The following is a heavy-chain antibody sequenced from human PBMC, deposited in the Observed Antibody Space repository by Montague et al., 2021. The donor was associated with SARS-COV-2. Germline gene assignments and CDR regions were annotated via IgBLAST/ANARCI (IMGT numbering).Heavy chain of an antibody. CDR2: ILGGGRT. Sequence: SLRLSCAASGFTVSTFDMTWVRQAPGKGLECVSVILGGGRTFYAASVKGRFTISRDDSADTLYLHMNSLRGEDTAIYYCTKDRDYWGQGALVTVSS. J-gene: IGHJ4*02. CDR3: TKDRDY. CDR1: GFTVSTFD. V-gene: IGHV3-23*03.